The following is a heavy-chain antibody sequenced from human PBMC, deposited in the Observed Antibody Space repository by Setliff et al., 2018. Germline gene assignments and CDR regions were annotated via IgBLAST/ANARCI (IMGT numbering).Heavy chain of an antibody. V-gene: IGHV1-69*06. CDR1: GYTFTSYA. J-gene: IGHJ4*02. CDR3: ASSRDYNFWSGYYSPLDY. CDR2: IIPIFGTA. Sequence: GASVKVSCKASGYTFTSYAISWVRQAPGQGLEWMGRIIPIFGTANYAQKFQGRVTITADKSTSTAYMELSSLRSEDTAVYYCASSRDYNFWSGYYSPLDYWGQGTLVTVSS. D-gene: IGHD3-3*01.